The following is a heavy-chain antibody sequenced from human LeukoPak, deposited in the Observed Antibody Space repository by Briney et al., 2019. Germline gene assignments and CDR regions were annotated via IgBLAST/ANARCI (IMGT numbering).Heavy chain of an antibody. Sequence: GGSLRLSCAASGFTFSDYYMSWIRQAPGKGLGWVSYISSSSSYTNYADSVKGRFTISRDNAKNSLYLQMNSLRAEDTAAYYCATSSGPSRYWGQGTLVTVSS. V-gene: IGHV3-11*06. CDR3: ATSSGPSRY. D-gene: IGHD6-19*01. J-gene: IGHJ4*02. CDR2: ISSSSSYT. CDR1: GFTFSDYY.